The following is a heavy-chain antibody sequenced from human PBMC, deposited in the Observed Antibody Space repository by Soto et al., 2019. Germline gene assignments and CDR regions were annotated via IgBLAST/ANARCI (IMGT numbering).Heavy chain of an antibody. CDR1: GAALNSGNYY. CDR2: IYVTGAV. Sequence: TLSRKCSVPGAALNSGNYYWRWIRQVPGKGLEWIGHIYVTGAVDYKPSLRDRITISQDTSERQFSLNLRLVTAADTAVYYCARLRIATNNYKWFDPWGPGTLVPVSS. V-gene: IGHV4-31*03. J-gene: IGHJ5*02. D-gene: IGHD2-21*01. CDR3: ARLRIATNNYKWFDP.